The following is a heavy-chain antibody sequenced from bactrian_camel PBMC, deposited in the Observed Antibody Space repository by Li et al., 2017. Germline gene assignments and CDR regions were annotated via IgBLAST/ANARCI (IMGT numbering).Heavy chain of an antibody. CDR2: IDMDGKI. CDR3: AADYVPFVPTARYAVYDIRY. J-gene: IGHJ4*01. V-gene: IGHV3S53*01. CDR1: STTKLTFC. Sequence: HVQLVESGGGSVQPGGSLTLSCKVSSTTKLTFCMGWFRQAPAKERKAVAVIDMDGKINYADSVKERFTVSKDNAKNTLYLQMNSLKPEDTAMYYCAADYVPFVPTARYAVYDIRYWGLGTQVTVS. D-gene: IGHD3*01.